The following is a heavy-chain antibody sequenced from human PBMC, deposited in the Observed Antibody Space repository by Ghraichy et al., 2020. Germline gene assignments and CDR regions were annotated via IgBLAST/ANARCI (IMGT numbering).Heavy chain of an antibody. CDR1: GFTFADYA. J-gene: IGHJ5*02. CDR3: ARRGSNYCTPFSCYEFTWFDP. Sequence: GGSLRLSCAAAGFTFADYAMAWVRQAPGKGLEWVSGFSGRSGSTYYADSVKGRFTISRDSSENTLYLQMNSLRVEDTAVYYCARRGSNYCTPFSCYEFTWFDPWGQGTLVTVSS. CDR2: FSGRSGST. V-gene: IGHV3-23*01. D-gene: IGHD2-2*01.